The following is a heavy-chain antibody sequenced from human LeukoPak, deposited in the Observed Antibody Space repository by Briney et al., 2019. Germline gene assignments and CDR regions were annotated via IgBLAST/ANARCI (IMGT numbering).Heavy chain of an antibody. V-gene: IGHV4-59*01. Sequence: SETLSLTCTVSGGSISSYYWSWIRQPPGKGLEWIGYIYYSGSTNYNPSLKSRVTISVDTSKNQFSLKLSSVTAADTAVYYCARDRGRDDAFDIWGQRTMVTVSS. J-gene: IGHJ3*02. CDR1: GGSISSYY. CDR2: IYYSGST. CDR3: ARDRGRDDAFDI.